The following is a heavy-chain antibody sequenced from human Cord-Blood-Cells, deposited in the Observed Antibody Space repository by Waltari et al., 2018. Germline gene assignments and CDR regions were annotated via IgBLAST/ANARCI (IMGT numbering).Heavy chain of an antibody. CDR2: INHSGST. Sequence: QVQLQQWGAGLLKPSETLSLTCAVYGGSFSGYYWSWIRQPPGKGLAWIGEINHSGSTNYHPSLKSRVTISVDTSKNQFSLKRSSVTAADTAVYYCARAGADFWSGYYDYWGQGTLVTVSS. J-gene: IGHJ4*02. V-gene: IGHV4-34*01. CDR3: ARAGADFWSGYYDY. CDR1: GGSFSGYY. D-gene: IGHD3-3*01.